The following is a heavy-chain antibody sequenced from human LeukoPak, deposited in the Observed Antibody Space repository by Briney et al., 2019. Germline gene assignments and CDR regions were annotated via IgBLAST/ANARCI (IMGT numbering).Heavy chain of an antibody. J-gene: IGHJ5*02. Sequence: ASVKVSCKASGYTFTSYYMHWVRQAPGQGREWMGIINPSGGSTSYAQKFQGRVTMTRDTSTSTVYMELSSLRSEDTAVYYCASWVIEGNWFDPWGQGTLVTVSS. CDR3: ASWVIEGNWFDP. V-gene: IGHV1-46*01. CDR1: GYTFTSYY. D-gene: IGHD1-26*01. CDR2: INPSGGST.